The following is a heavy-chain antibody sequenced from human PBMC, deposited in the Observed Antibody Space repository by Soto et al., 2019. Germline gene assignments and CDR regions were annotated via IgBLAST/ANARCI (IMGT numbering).Heavy chain of an antibody. Sequence: GESLKISCAASGFTFSSYAMSWVRQAPGKGLEWVSAISGSGGSTYYADSVKGRFTISRDNSKNTLYLQMNSLRAEDTAVYYCAKGGYSSGWYGELNNWFDPWGQGTLVTVSS. V-gene: IGHV3-23*01. D-gene: IGHD6-19*01. J-gene: IGHJ5*02. CDR3: AKGGYSSGWYGELNNWFDP. CDR1: GFTFSSYA. CDR2: ISGSGGST.